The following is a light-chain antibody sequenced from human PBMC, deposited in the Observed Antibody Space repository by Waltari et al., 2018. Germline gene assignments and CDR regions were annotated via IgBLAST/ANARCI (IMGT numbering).Light chain of an antibody. CDR3: QQTYNAPLT. J-gene: IGKJ4*01. V-gene: IGKV1-39*01. Sequence: DIQMTQSPSSLSTSVGDRVTITCRASQNIKKYLSWYQQKTGKAPKLLIYSASSLQSGVPSRFSGSVSRTDFTLTIISLQPEDFATYYCQQTYNAPLTFGGGTKVEIK. CDR1: QNIKKY. CDR2: SAS.